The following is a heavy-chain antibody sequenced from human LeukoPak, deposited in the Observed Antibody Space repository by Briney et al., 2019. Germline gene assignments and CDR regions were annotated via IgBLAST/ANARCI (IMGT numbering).Heavy chain of an antibody. CDR3: AITYYYDSSESN. Sequence: SETLSLTCAVYGGSFSGYYWSWIRQPPGKGLEWIGSIYYSGSTYYNPSLKSRVTISVDTSKNQFSLKLSSVTAADTAVYYCAITYYYDSSESNWGQGTLVTVSS. CDR2: IYYSGST. V-gene: IGHV4-34*01. J-gene: IGHJ4*02. CDR1: GGSFSGYY. D-gene: IGHD3-22*01.